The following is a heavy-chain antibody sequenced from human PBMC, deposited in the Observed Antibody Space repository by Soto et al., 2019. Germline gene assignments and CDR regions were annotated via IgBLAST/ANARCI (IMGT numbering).Heavy chain of an antibody. D-gene: IGHD6-19*01. CDR3: ASSAHSSIFDY. Sequence: EVQLVESGGGLVQPGGSLRLSCAASGFTFSSHWMGWVRQAPGKGLEWVANIEQDGSDKYYVDSVKGRFTISRDNAKNSLYLQMNNLRAELAAVYCCASSAHSSIFDYWGQGTLVTVSS. V-gene: IGHV3-7*01. CDR1: GFTFSSHW. J-gene: IGHJ4*02. CDR2: IEQDGSDK.